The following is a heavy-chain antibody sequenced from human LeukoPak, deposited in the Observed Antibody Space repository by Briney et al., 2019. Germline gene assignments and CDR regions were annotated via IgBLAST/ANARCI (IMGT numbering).Heavy chain of an antibody. V-gene: IGHV4-34*01. D-gene: IGHD1-14*01. CDR3: ARGRRKTKRTEGNWFDP. CDR2: INHSGST. Sequence: PSETLSLTCAVYVGSFSGYYWSWIRQPPGKGLEWIGEINHSGSTNYNPSLKSRVTISVDTSKNQFSLKLSSVTAADTAVYYCARGRRKTKRTEGNWFDPWGQGTLVTVSS. J-gene: IGHJ5*02. CDR1: VGSFSGYY.